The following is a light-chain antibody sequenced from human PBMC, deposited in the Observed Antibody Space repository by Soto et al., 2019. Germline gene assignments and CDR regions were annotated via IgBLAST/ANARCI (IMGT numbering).Light chain of an antibody. V-gene: IGKV1-5*01. J-gene: IGKJ3*01. CDR2: DAS. Sequence: DIQMTQSPSTLSASVRDRVTITCRASQSINTWLAWYQQKPGKAPKLLIYDASTLESGVPSRFSGSGSGTAFTLTISSLQPDDFATYYCQQYSSFPLTFGPGTKVDIK. CDR1: QSINTW. CDR3: QQYSSFPLT.